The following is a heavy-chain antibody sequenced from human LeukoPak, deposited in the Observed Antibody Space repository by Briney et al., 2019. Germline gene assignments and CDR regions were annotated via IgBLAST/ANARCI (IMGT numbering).Heavy chain of an antibody. J-gene: IGHJ4*02. CDR2: IKEDGSER. V-gene: IGHV3-7*01. Sequence: PGGSLRLSCAASGFTFSSYAMTWVRQAPGKGLEWVANIKEDGSERYYADSVKGRFTISRDNAKNSLYLQMNSLRAEDTAVYYCSGGVWPRSNYWGQGTLVTVSS. CDR1: GFTFSSYA. CDR3: SGGVWPRSNY. D-gene: IGHD6-13*01.